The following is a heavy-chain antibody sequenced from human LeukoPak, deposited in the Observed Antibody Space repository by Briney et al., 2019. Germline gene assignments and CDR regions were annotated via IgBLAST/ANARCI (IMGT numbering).Heavy chain of an antibody. CDR2: ISGSGGST. V-gene: IGHV3-23*01. CDR1: GLTFSSYA. Sequence: GALRLSCAASGLTFSSYAMSWVRQAPGKGLEWVSAISGSGGSTYYADSVKGRFTISRDNSKNTLYLQMNSLRAEDTAVYYCAKVGRITMIVVVLYYFGYWGQGTLVTVSS. CDR3: AKVGRITMIVVVLYYFGY. J-gene: IGHJ4*02. D-gene: IGHD3-22*01.